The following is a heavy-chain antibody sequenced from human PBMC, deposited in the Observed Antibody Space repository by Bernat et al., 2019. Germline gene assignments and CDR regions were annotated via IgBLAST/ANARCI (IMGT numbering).Heavy chain of an antibody. CDR1: GFTFSSYS. V-gene: IGHV3-33*08. Sequence: VQLVESGGGLVKPGGSLRLSCAASGFTFSSYSMNWVRQAPGKGLEWVAVIWYDGSNKYYADSVKGRFTISRDNSKNTLYLQMNSLRAEDTAVYYCARGVLESLTPLHYYYYGMDVWGQGTTVTVSS. CDR3: ARGVLESLTPLHYYYYGMDV. D-gene: IGHD4-23*01. J-gene: IGHJ6*02. CDR2: IWYDGSNK.